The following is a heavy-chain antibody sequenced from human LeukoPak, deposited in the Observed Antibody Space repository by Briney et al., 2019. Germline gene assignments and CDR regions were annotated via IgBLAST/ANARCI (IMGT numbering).Heavy chain of an antibody. CDR3: ATHDGDYAYFDY. CDR2: INAGNGNT. Sequence: GASVKVSCKASGYTFTSYAMHWVRQAPGQRLEWMGWINAGNGNTKYSQKFQGRVTITRDTSASTAYMELSSLRSEDTAVYYCATHDGDYAYFDYWGQGTLVTVSS. D-gene: IGHD4-17*01. V-gene: IGHV1-3*01. CDR1: GYTFTSYA. J-gene: IGHJ4*02.